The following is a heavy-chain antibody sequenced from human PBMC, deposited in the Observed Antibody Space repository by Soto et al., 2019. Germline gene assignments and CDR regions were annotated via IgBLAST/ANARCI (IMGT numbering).Heavy chain of an antibody. Sequence: GGSLRLSCAASGFTFSSYAMSWVRQAPGKGLEWVSAISGSGGSTYYADSVKGRFTISRDNSKNTLYLQMNSLRAEDTAVYYCAKEVRSMIVVVITSFDYWGQGTLVTVSS. D-gene: IGHD3-22*01. J-gene: IGHJ4*02. V-gene: IGHV3-23*01. CDR1: GFTFSSYA. CDR3: AKEVRSMIVVVITSFDY. CDR2: ISGSGGST.